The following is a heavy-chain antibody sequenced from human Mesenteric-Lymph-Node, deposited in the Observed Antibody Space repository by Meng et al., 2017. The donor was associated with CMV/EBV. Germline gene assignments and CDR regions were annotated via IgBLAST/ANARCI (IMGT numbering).Heavy chain of an antibody. V-gene: IGHV1-8*01. J-gene: IGHJ6*02. CDR2: VNPNSGYT. CDR1: GYSFTSYD. D-gene: IGHD3-16*01. Sequence: ASVKVSCKAPGYSFTSYDVHWVRQATGQGLEWMGWVNPNSGYTAYAQSFQGRVTFTTNTATSTGYMELSSLRSEDTAVYLCARVGVESYGMDVWGQGTTVTVSS. CDR3: ARVGVESYGMDV.